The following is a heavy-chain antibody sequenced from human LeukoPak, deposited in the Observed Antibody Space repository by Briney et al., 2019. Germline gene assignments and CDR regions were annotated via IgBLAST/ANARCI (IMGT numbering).Heavy chain of an antibody. Sequence: GGSLRLSCAASGFTFYSYAMFWVRQAPGKGLEWVSGIYADGSTYYADSVKGRFTLSRHNSENTLSLEMNSLRPEDTALYYCARESSVSGWFIYWGQGTLVTVSS. CDR1: GFTFYSYA. CDR2: IYADGST. CDR3: ARESSVSGWFIY. D-gene: IGHD6-19*01. J-gene: IGHJ4*02. V-gene: IGHV3-53*04.